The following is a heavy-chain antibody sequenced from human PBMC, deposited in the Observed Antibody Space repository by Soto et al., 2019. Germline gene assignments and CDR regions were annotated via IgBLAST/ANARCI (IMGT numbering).Heavy chain of an antibody. CDR2: IYYSGTT. CDR3: ARGRYSYGHFDF. D-gene: IGHD5-18*01. J-gene: IGHJ4*02. V-gene: IGHV4-61*01. Sequence: QVQLQESGPGLVKPSETLSLTCTVSGGSVSSGFYYWTWIRQSSGKGPEWIGYIYYSGTTSYNPSLKSRVTMSRDTSKNLFSLELYSVTAADTAVYYCARGRYSYGHFDFRGRGTLVTVSS. CDR1: GGSVSSGFYY.